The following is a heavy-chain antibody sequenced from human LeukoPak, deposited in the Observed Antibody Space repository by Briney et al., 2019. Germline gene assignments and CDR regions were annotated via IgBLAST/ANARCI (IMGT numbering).Heavy chain of an antibody. CDR1: GYTFTGYY. D-gene: IGHD6-19*01. J-gene: IGHJ1*01. V-gene: IGHV1-2*04. Sequence: ASVKVSCKASGYTFTGYYMHWVRQAPGQGLEWMGWINPNRGGTNYAQKFQGWVTMTRDTSISTGYMELSRLRSDDTAVYYCARGGSGYSSGWYSQAFQHWGPGTLVTVSS. CDR2: INPNRGGT. CDR3: ARGGSGYSSGWYSQAFQH.